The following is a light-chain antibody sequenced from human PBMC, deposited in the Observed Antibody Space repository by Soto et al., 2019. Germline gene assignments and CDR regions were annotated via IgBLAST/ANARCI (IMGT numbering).Light chain of an antibody. V-gene: IGLV2-14*03. CDR2: DVA. CDR1: SSDVGGSNF. CDR3: VSSTSSTTYV. J-gene: IGLJ1*01. Sequence: QSALTQPASVSDSPGQSITISCTGTSSDVGGSNFVSWYQQHPGKPPKLIIYDVANRPSGVSNRFSGSKSGSTASLIISRLQTEDEPDYYCVSSTSSTTYVFGTGTKVTVL.